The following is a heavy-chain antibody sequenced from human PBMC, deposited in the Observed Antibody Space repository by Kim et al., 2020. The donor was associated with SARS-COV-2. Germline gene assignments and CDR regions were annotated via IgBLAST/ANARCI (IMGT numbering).Heavy chain of an antibody. Sequence: STIYYADAVKGRVTISRDNAKNSLYLQMNSLRDEDTAVYYCARGVGATAYWGQGTLVTVSS. CDR3: ARGVGATAY. V-gene: IGHV3-48*02. J-gene: IGHJ4*02. D-gene: IGHD1-26*01. CDR2: STI.